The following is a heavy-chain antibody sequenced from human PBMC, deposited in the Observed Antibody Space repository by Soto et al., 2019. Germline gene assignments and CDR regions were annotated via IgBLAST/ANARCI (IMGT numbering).Heavy chain of an antibody. Sequence: QVQLVQSGAEVKKPGSSVKVSCKASGGTFSSYAISWVRQAHGPGIEWMGGIIPIFGTANYAQKFQGRVTITAAESTSTAYMELSSLRSEDTAVYYCARATFQQLTLIVGFDYWCHGTLVPVSS. CDR3: ARATFQQLTLIVGFDY. CDR1: GGTFSSYA. J-gene: IGHJ4*01. CDR2: IIPIFGTA. V-gene: IGHV1-69*12. D-gene: IGHD1-26*01.